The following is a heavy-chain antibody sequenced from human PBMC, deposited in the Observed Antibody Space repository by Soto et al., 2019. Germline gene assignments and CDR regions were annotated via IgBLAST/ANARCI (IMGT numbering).Heavy chain of an antibody. CDR1: GGSITSINW. J-gene: IGHJ4*02. V-gene: IGHV4-4*02. CDR2: IYHGGNT. CDR3: AGGPFGSWVH. Sequence: QVQLQESGPRLVKPSGTLSLTCAVSGGSITSINWWSWVRQPPGKGPEWIGEIYHGGNTYYTPSLQSRVTMSIDKSKHQLSLELTSVAPAATDSYYCAGGPFGSWVHWGRRILVTVSS. D-gene: IGHD1-26*01.